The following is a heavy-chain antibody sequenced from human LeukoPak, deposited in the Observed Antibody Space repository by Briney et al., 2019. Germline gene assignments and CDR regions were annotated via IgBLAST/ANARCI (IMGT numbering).Heavy chain of an antibody. CDR1: GGSISRSNW. D-gene: IGHD6-13*01. CDR2: IYDNGST. CDR3: ASPRAERSTWYADDY. J-gene: IGHJ4*02. V-gene: IGHV4-4*02. Sequence: SETLSLTCAVSGGSISRSNWWSWVRQSPGKGLEWIGEIYDNGSTNYNPSLKSRVTISVDKSKNQFSLKLSSVTAADTAVYYCASPRAERSTWYADDYWGQGTLVTVSA.